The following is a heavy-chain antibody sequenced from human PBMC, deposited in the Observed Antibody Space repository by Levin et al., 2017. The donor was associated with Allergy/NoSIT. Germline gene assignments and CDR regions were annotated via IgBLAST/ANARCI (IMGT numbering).Heavy chain of an antibody. D-gene: IGHD6-19*01. CDR1: GGSIRSYC. CDR2: IYTSGNT. V-gene: IGHV4-4*07. J-gene: IGHJ4*02. CDR3: ARDRPPYSSGWYGVDF. Sequence: SETLSLTCTVSGGSIRSYCWNWIRQPAGKGLEWIGLIYTSGNTNYNPSLKSRVTMSVDTSKNQFSLRLSSVTAADTAVYYCARDRPPYSSGWYGVDFWGQGTLVTVSS.